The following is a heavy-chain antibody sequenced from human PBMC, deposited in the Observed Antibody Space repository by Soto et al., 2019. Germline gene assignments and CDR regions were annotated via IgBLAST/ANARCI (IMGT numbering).Heavy chain of an antibody. CDR1: GFTFSSYG. Sequence: LRLSCAASGFTFSSYGMHWVRQAPGKGLEWVAVISYDGSNKYYADSVKGRFTISRDNSKNTLYLQMNSLRAEDTAVYYCAKGSTIYYYGMDVWGQGTTVTVSS. CDR3: AKGSTIYYYGMDV. V-gene: IGHV3-30*18. J-gene: IGHJ6*02. CDR2: ISYDGSNK.